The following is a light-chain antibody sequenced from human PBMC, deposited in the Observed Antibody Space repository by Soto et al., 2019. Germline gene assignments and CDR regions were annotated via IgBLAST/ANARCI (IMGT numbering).Light chain of an antibody. CDR2: EVS. J-gene: IGLJ1*01. Sequence: QSALTQPASVSGFPGQSIAISCTGTTSDIGGYNYVSWYQQHPGKAPKLVIFEVSNRPSGVSNRFSGSKSGNTASLTISGLQAEDEDDYYCSSYTSGSTLYVFGTGTKLTVL. CDR3: SSYTSGSTLYV. CDR1: TSDIGGYNY. V-gene: IGLV2-14*01.